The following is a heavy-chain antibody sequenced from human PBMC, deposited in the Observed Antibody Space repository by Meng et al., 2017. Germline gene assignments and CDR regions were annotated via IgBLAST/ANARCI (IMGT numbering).Heavy chain of an antibody. Sequence: GESLKISCAASGFTFSSYAMHWVRQAPGKGLEWVAVISYDGSNKYYADSVKGRFTISRDNSKNTLYLQMNSLRAEDTAVYYCARGYAVAGNFDYWGQGTRVTVSS. V-gene: IGHV3-30*04. J-gene: IGHJ4*02. CDR1: GFTFSSYA. CDR3: ARGYAVAGNFDY. CDR2: ISYDGSNK. D-gene: IGHD6-19*01.